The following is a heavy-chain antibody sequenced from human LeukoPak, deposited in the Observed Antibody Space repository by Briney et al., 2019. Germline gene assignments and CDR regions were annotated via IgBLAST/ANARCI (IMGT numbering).Heavy chain of an antibody. CDR2: TYHSGST. Sequence: SETLSLTCTVSGGSISSSSDYWGWIRQPPGKGLEWIGSTYHSGSTYYNPSLKSRVTISVDTSKNQFSLKLSSVTAADTAVYYCARASCGGGTCYDSRGWFDPWGQGTLVTVSS. J-gene: IGHJ5*02. V-gene: IGHV4-39*07. CDR1: GGSISSSSDY. CDR3: ARASCGGGTCYDSRGWFDP. D-gene: IGHD2-15*01.